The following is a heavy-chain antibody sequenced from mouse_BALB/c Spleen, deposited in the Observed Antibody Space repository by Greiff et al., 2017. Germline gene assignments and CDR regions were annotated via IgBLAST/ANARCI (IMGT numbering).Heavy chain of an antibody. J-gene: IGHJ2*01. V-gene: IGHV1-63*02. CDR3: ARRGVTTVVEGFDY. CDR1: GYTFTNYW. D-gene: IGHD1-1*01. CDR2: IYPGGGYT. Sequence: QVQLQQSGAELVRPGTSVKISCKASGYTFTNYWLGWVKQRPGHGLEWIGDIYPGGGYTNYNEKFKGKATLTAHTSSSTAYMQLSSLTSEDSAVYFCARRGVTTVVEGFDYWGQGTTLTVSS.